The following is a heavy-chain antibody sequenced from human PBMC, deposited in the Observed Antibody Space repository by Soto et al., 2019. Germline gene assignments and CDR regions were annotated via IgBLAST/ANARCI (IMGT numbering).Heavy chain of an antibody. CDR2: IIPVFGRP. CDR3: AIVGATNRFDY. V-gene: IGHV1-69*13. CDR1: GGTFSSFG. J-gene: IGHJ4*02. D-gene: IGHD1-26*01. Sequence: ASVKVSCKASGGTFSSFGISWVRQAPGQGLEWMGGIIPVFGRPNYAQRFRGRLTITADESTNTGYMELIDLRSEDTAVYYCAIVGATNRFDYWGQGTLVTVSS.